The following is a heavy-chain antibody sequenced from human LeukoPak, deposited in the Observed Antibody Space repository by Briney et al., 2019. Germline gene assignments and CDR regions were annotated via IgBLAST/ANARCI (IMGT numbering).Heavy chain of an antibody. CDR2: ISASSTHI. V-gene: IGHV3-21*01. J-gene: IGHJ4*02. CDR3: ATDRARVGYFDY. Sequence: PGGSLRLSCAASGFTFSTSNVHWVRQAPGKGLEWVSAISASSTHIYYADSVKGRFTVSRDNAKNSLYLEMNGLRADDTAVYYCATDRARVGYFDYWGQGTLVTVSS. CDR1: GFTFSTSN.